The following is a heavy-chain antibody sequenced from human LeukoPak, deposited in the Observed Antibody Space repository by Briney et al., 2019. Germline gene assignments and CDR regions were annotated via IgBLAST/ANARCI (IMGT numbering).Heavy chain of an antibody. CDR1: GFSFSNAW. Sequence: GGSLRLSCAASGFSFSNAWMNWVRQAPGKGLEWVGRIKSKTGRGTTDYAAPVKGRFTISRDDSKNTLYLQLNSLKTEDTALYYCATDILTGSSSYYYAMDVWGQGTTVTVSS. CDR3: ATDILTGSSSYYYAMDV. D-gene: IGHD3-9*01. J-gene: IGHJ6*02. CDR2: IKSKTGRGTT. V-gene: IGHV3-15*01.